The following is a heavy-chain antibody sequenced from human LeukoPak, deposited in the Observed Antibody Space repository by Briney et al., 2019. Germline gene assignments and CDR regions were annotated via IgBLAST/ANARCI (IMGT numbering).Heavy chain of an antibody. CDR2: INHSGST. V-gene: IGHV4-34*01. CDR3: ARGLDFHDSSGDY. Sequence: SETLSLTCAVYGGSFSGYYWSWIRQPPGKGLEWIGEINHSGSTNYNPSLKSRVTISLDTSKNQFSLKLSSVTAADTAVYYCARGLDFHDSSGDYWGQGTLVTVSS. D-gene: IGHD3-22*01. J-gene: IGHJ4*02. CDR1: GGSFSGYY.